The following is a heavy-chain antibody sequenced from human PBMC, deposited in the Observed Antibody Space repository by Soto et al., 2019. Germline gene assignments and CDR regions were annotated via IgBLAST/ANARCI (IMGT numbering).Heavy chain of an antibody. CDR1: GFDSNTYS. D-gene: IGHD1-1*01. V-gene: IGHV3-64D*06. J-gene: IGHJ4*01. Sequence: PGGSLRLSCSASGFDSNTYSMHWVRQAPGKGLEYVSAISADGANTFYIDSVKGRFTLSRDNFNNTVYLQMSSLRDEDTAVYYCLSYKFDFWGQGALVTVSS. CDR2: ISADGANT. CDR3: LSYKFDF.